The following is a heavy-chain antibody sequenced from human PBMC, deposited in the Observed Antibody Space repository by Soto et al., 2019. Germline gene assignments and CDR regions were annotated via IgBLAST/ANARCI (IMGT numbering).Heavy chain of an antibody. CDR2: INESGST. V-gene: IGHV4-34*01. CDR1: GQSFSGHS. D-gene: IGHD1-1*01. Sequence: QVQLQQWGVGLVKPSETLSLSCAVYGQSFSGHSWAWIRQPPGKGLEWIGEINESGSTYYNPSLKSRVTISPDTSKNQFSLKLSSVSAADTAAYFCARGSGIVALPGELEDVNYDYWGQGTLVNVSS. CDR3: ARGSGIVALPGELEDVNYDY. J-gene: IGHJ4*02.